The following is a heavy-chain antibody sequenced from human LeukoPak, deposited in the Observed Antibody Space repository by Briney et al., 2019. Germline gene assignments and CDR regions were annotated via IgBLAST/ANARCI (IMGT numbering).Heavy chain of an antibody. V-gene: IGHV3-64D*06. CDR1: GFTFCSYA. Sequence: GGSLRLSCSASGFTFCSYAMPCVRESPGKGVEYVSAISGNGGSTYYADSVKGRFTISRDNSKNTLYLQMSSLRAEDTAVYYCVKSYSSSWPAFDYWGQGTLVTVSS. CDR3: VKSYSSSWPAFDY. D-gene: IGHD6-13*01. J-gene: IGHJ4*02. CDR2: ISGNGGST.